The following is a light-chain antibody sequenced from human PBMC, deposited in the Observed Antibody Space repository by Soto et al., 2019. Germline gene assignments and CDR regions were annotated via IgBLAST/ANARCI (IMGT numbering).Light chain of an antibody. V-gene: IGKV1-27*01. CDR1: QGISNY. CDR2: AAS. CDR3: QKYNSAPQYT. J-gene: IGKJ2*01. Sequence: DIQMTQSPSSLSASVGDRVTITCRASQGISNYLAWYQQKPGKVPKLLIYAASPLQSGVPSRFSGSVSGTDFTLTISSLQPEDVATYYCQKYNSAPQYTFGQGTKLEIK.